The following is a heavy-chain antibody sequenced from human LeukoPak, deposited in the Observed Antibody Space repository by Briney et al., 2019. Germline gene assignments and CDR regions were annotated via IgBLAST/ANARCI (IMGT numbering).Heavy chain of an antibody. CDR1: GGSISSYY. Sequence: SETLSLTCTVSGGSISSYYWSWIRQPPGKGLEWSAYIYYSGSTNYNPSLKSRVTISVDTSKNQFSLKLSSVTAADTAVYYCARGGYYGSGSYYQETSDYYYYMDVWGKGTTVTISS. D-gene: IGHD3-10*01. J-gene: IGHJ6*03. CDR2: IYYSGST. V-gene: IGHV4-59*01. CDR3: ARGGYYGSGSYYQETSDYYYYMDV.